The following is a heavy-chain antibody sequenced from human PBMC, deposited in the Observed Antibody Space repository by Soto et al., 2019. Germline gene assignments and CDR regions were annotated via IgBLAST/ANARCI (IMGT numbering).Heavy chain of an antibody. J-gene: IGHJ6*02. V-gene: IGHV4-4*07. CDR2: IYTSGST. D-gene: IGHD3-3*01. Sequence: ASETLSLTCTVSGGSISSYYWSWIRQPAGKGLEWIGRIYTSGSTNYNPSLKSRVTMSVDTSKNQFSLKLSSVTAADTAVYYCARERLRFSFEDSLYYYYYGMDVWGQGTTVTVSS. CDR1: GGSISSYY. CDR3: ARERLRFSFEDSLYYYYYGMDV.